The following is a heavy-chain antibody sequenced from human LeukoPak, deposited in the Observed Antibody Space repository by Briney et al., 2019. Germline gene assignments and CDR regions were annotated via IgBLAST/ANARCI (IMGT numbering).Heavy chain of an antibody. Sequence: SETLSLTCAVYGGSFSGYYWSWIRQPPGKGLEWIGEINHSGSTNYNPSLKSRVTISVDTSKNQFSLKLSSVTAADTAVYDCASGRSIAAAGNQFDYWGQGTLVTVSS. D-gene: IGHD6-13*01. CDR3: ASGRSIAAAGNQFDY. V-gene: IGHV4-34*01. CDR1: GGSFSGYY. CDR2: INHSGST. J-gene: IGHJ4*02.